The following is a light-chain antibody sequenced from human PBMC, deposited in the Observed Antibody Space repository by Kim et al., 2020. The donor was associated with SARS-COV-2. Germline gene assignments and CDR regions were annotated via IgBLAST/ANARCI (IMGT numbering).Light chain of an antibody. CDR2: DAS. CDR3: QQYGSSSIT. CDR1: QSVSSSY. Sequence: EIVLTQSPGTLSLSPGERATLSCRASQSVSSSYLAWYQQKPGQAPRLLMFDASSRATGIPDRFSGSGSGTDFTLTISRLEPEDFAVYYCQQYGSSSITFGQGTRLEIK. V-gene: IGKV3-20*01. J-gene: IGKJ5*01.